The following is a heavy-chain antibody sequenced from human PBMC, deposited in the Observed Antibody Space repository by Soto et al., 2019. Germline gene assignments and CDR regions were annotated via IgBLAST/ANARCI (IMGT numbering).Heavy chain of an antibody. CDR1: GGTFSSYA. J-gene: IGHJ6*02. D-gene: IGHD3-3*01. V-gene: IGHV1-69*13. CDR3: ARARRDYDFWSGYYTYYYYGMDV. Sequence: GASVKVSCKASGGTFSSYAISWVRQAPGQGLEWMGGIIPIFGTANYAQKFQGRVTITADESTSTAYMELSSLRSEDTAVYYCARARRDYDFWSGYYTYYYYGMDVWGQGTTVTVSS. CDR2: IIPIFGTA.